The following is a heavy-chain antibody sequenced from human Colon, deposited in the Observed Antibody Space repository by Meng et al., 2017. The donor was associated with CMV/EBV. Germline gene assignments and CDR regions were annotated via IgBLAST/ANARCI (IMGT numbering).Heavy chain of an antibody. V-gene: IGHV3-30*02. CDR2: IRYNGNDK. CDR1: GFTFSNYG. D-gene: IGHD5-18*01. J-gene: IGHJ6*01. CDR3: AKRAVEPANTANYFAYFGPDD. Sequence: GGSLRLSCVASGFTFSNYGMHWVRQTPDKGLEWVAFIRYNGNDKAYRDSVKGRFTISRDNSKNTLYMQMNGLGPEDSTVYFCAKRAVEPANTANYFAYFGPDDWGQGTTVTVSS.